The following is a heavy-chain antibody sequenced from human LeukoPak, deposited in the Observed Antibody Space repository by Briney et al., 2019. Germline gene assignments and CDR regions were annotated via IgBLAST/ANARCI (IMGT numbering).Heavy chain of an antibody. V-gene: IGHV4-31*03. CDR1: GGSISSGGYS. D-gene: IGHD3-3*01. J-gene: IGHJ3*02. CDR2: IYYSGST. CDR3: ARVLSYDFWSNDAFDI. Sequence: SKTLSLTCTVSGGSISSGGYSWSWIRQHPGKGLEWIGYIYYSGSTYYNPSLKSRVTISVDTSKNQFSLKLSSVTAADTAVYYCARVLSYDFWSNDAFDIWGQGTMVTVSS.